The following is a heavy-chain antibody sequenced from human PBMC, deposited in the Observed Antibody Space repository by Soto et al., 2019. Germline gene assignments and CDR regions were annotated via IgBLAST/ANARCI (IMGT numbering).Heavy chain of an antibody. J-gene: IGHJ5*02. V-gene: IGHV1-2*02. CDR3: AREWVAAAGTWFDP. Sequence: ASVKVSRKASGYTFTGYYMHWVRQAPGQGLEWMGWINPNSGGTNYAQKFQGRVTMTRDTSISTAYMELSRLRSDDTAVYYCAREWVAAAGTWFDPWGQGTLVTVSS. D-gene: IGHD6-13*01. CDR2: INPNSGGT. CDR1: GYTFTGYY.